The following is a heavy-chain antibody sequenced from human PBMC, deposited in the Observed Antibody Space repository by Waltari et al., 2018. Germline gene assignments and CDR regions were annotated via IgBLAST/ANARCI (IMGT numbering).Heavy chain of an antibody. V-gene: IGHV4-59*01. J-gene: IGHJ5*02. D-gene: IGHD3-10*01. CDR2: IYYSGST. Sequence: QVQLQESGPGLVKPSETLSLTCTVSGGSISSSYWSWIRQPPGKGLEWIGYIYYSGSTNYNPSLKSRVTISVDTSKNQFSLKLSSVTAADTAVYYCARFPGRGWFDPWGQGTLVTVSS. CDR1: GGSISSSY. CDR3: ARFPGRGWFDP.